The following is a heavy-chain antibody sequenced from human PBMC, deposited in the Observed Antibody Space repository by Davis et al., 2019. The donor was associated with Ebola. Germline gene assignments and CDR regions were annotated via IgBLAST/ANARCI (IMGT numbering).Heavy chain of an antibody. Sequence: PGGSLRLSCAASGFTFSSYWMSWVRQAPGKGLEWVANIKQDGSEKYYVDSVKGRFTISRDNAKNSLYLQMNSLRAEDTAVYYCARRAARSRGDGFDIWGQGTMVTVSS. V-gene: IGHV3-7*01. J-gene: IGHJ3*02. CDR3: ARRAARSRGDGFDI. CDR1: GFTFSSYW. D-gene: IGHD6-6*01. CDR2: IKQDGSEK.